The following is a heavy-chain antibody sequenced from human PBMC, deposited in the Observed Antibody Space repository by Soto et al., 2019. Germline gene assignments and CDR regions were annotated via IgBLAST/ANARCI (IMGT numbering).Heavy chain of an antibody. CDR1: GGSFSGYY. D-gene: IGHD3-10*01. Sequence: NPSETLSLTCAVYGGSFSGYYWSWIRQPPGKGLEWIGEINHSGSTNYNPSLKSRVTISVDTSKNQFSLKLSSVTAADTAVYYCAREARGVISGMDVWGQGTTVTVSS. V-gene: IGHV4-34*01. CDR2: INHSGST. CDR3: AREARGVISGMDV. J-gene: IGHJ6*02.